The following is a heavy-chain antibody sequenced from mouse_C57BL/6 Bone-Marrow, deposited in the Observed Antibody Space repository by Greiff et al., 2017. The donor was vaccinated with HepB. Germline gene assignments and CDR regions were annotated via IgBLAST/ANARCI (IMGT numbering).Heavy chain of an antibody. CDR1: GFTFSDYY. V-gene: IGHV5-12*01. Sequence: EVHLVESGGGLVQPGGSLKLSCAASGFTFSDYYMYWVRQTPEKRLEWVAYISNGGGSTYYPDTVKGRFTISRDNAKNTLYLQMSRLKSEDTAMYYCARHVANWDGYFDVWGTGTTVTVSS. D-gene: IGHD4-1*02. CDR3: ARHVANWDGYFDV. J-gene: IGHJ1*03. CDR2: ISNGGGST.